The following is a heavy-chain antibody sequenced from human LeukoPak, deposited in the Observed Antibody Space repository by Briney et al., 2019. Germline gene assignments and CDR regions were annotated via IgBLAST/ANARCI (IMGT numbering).Heavy chain of an antibody. D-gene: IGHD7-27*01. CDR2: IHYSGST. CDR3: AGSTGGAFDN. V-gene: IGHV4-59*01. Sequence: SETLSLTCTVSGGSISSYYWSWLRQPPGKGLEWIGYIHYSGSTNYNPSLKSRVTISVDTSKNQFSLKLSSVTAADTAVYYCAGSTGGAFDNWGQGTMVTVSS. CDR1: GGSISSYY. J-gene: IGHJ3*02.